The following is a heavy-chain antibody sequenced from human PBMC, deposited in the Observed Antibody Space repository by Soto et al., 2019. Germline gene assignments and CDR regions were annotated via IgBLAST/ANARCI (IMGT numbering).Heavy chain of an antibody. V-gene: IGHV3-33*05. CDR3: ADIGGYDSVGGAY. D-gene: IGHD3-16*01. CDR2: ISFNGKNT. J-gene: IGHJ4*02. Sequence: QVQLVESGGGVVQPGKSLRLSCAASGFTFSAYGMHWVRQAPGKGLEWVTFISFNGKNTDYADSVKGRFTVSRDNARNTLYLQMNSLRAEDTAVYYCADIGGYDSVGGAYWGQGALVTVSS. CDR1: GFTFSAYG.